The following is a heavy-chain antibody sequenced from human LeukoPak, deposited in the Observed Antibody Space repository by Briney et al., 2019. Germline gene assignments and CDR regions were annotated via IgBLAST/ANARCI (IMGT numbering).Heavy chain of an antibody. V-gene: IGHV3-48*03. J-gene: IGHJ4*02. Sequence: GGSLRLSCAASGFTFNNYEFNWVRQAPGKGLEWVSFISFSGNTIKYADSVKGRFTTSRDNAKNSLYLQLNSLRAEDTALYYCARGEWSSSPFDYWGQGTLVTVSS. CDR2: ISFSGNTI. CDR1: GFTFNNYE. CDR3: ARGEWSSSPFDY. D-gene: IGHD6-6*01.